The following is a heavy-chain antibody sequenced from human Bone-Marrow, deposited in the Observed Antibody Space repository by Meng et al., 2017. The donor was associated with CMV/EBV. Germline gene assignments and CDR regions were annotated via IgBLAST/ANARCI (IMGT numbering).Heavy chain of an antibody. CDR1: GGSFSDSY. CDR2: INHRGSA. V-gene: IGHV4-34*01. CDR3: AREIVGATDY. J-gene: IGHJ4*02. D-gene: IGHD1-26*01. Sequence: SLTCAVYGGSFSDSYWNWIRQPPGKGLEWIGEINHRGSANYNPSLKSRVTMSVDTSKKQFSLKLSSVTAADTALYFCAREIVGATDYWGQGTLVTVSS.